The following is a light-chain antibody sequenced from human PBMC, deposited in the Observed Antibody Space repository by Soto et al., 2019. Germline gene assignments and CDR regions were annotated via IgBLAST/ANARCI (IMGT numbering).Light chain of an antibody. V-gene: IGKV1-5*01. CDR2: DAS. CDR1: QSISSW. CDR3: QQYTSHPT. J-gene: IGKJ1*01. Sequence: DIPMTQSPSTLSASVGDRVTITCRASQSISSWLAWYQQKPGKAPKLLSYDASSLESGVPSRFSGSGSGTEFTLTNSSLQPDDFATYYCQQYTSHPTFGQGTKVEI.